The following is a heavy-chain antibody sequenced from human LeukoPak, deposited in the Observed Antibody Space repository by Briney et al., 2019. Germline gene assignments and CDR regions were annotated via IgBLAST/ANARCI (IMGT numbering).Heavy chain of an antibody. Sequence: PSETLSLTCTVSGGSISSSSYYWGWIRQPPGKGLEWIGSIYYSGSTYYNPSLKSRVTISVDTSKNQFSLKLSSVTAADTAVYYCARGKAQQLVPGGWFDPWGQGTLVTVSS. CDR1: GGSISSSSYY. V-gene: IGHV4-39*07. CDR2: IYYSGST. CDR3: ARGKAQQLVPGGWFDP. J-gene: IGHJ5*02. D-gene: IGHD6-13*01.